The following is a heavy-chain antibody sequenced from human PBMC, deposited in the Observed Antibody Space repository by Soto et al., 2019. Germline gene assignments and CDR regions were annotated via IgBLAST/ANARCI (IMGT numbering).Heavy chain of an antibody. D-gene: IGHD1-20*01. Sequence: PGGSLRLSCAASGFTFGTYWMSWVRQAPGKGLEWVSLISANDVGTYYAESVKTRFTISTDQSRNTVYLQMDSLRADDTAIYYCAKAKNDYNWDNRPPFDYWGQGTLVTVSS. J-gene: IGHJ4*02. V-gene: IGHV3-23*01. CDR3: AKAKNDYNWDNRPPFDY. CDR1: GFTFGTYW. CDR2: ISANDVGT.